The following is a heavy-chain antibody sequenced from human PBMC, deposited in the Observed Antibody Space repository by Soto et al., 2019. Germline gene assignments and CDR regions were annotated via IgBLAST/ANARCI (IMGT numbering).Heavy chain of an antibody. CDR1: GYTFTSYD. CDR2: MNPNSGNT. V-gene: IGHV1-8*01. CDR3: ARMCDYGSGSSSKIGSGYYYYYYMDV. J-gene: IGHJ6*03. D-gene: IGHD3-10*01. Sequence: GASVKVSCKASGYTFTSYDINWVRQATGQGLEWMGWMNPNSGNTGYAQKFQGRVTMTRNTSISTAYMELSSLRSEDTAVYYCARMCDYGSGSSSKIGSGYYYYYYMDVWGKGTTVTVSS.